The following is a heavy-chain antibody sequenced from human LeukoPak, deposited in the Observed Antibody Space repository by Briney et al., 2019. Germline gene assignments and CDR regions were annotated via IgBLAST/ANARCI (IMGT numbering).Heavy chain of an antibody. CDR3: ARKTLGGNWFDP. CDR2: ISSSSSYI. Sequence: GGSLILSCAAAGFTFSSYSMNWVRRAPGEEVEGFSGISSSSSYISYTASVKRRFTISRDNAKNSLSLQMTSLRAEDTAVYYCARKTLGGNWFDPWGQGTLVTVSS. CDR1: GFTFSSYS. D-gene: IGHD4-23*01. V-gene: IGHV3-21*01. J-gene: IGHJ5*02.